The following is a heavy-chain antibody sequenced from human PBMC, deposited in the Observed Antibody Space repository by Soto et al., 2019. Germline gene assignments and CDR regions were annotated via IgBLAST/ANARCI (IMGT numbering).Heavy chain of an antibody. CDR2: ISYDGSNK. Sequence: GGSLRLSCAASGFTFSSYAMHWVRQAPGKGLEWVAVISYDGSNKYYADSVKGRFTISRDNSKNTLYLQMNSLRAEDTAVYYCARDQHCSSTSCFSPTLYYYYYYGMDVWGKGTTVTVSS. V-gene: IGHV3-30-3*01. CDR1: GFTFSSYA. D-gene: IGHD2-2*01. J-gene: IGHJ6*04. CDR3: ARDQHCSSTSCFSPTLYYYYYYGMDV.